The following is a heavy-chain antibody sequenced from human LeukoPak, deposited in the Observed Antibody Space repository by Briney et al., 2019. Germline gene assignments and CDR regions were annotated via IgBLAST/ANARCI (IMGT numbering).Heavy chain of an antibody. Sequence: GSLRLSCEVSGFPFTLYNMNWVRQAPGKGLEWLSYISSSTNTIYYADSVKGRFTISRDNAKNSLYLQMNSLRAEDTAVYYCARGRGSTAGYWGQGTLVTVSS. D-gene: IGHD1-14*01. J-gene: IGHJ4*02. CDR2: ISSSTNTI. CDR3: ARGRGSTAGY. CDR1: GFPFTLYN. V-gene: IGHV3-48*04.